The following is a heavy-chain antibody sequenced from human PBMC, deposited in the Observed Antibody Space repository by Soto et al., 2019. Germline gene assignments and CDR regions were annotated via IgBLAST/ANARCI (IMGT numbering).Heavy chain of an antibody. J-gene: IGHJ4*02. D-gene: IGHD3-3*01. CDR2: ISSSSRYI. CDR3: ASSFDFWSTSYYYFES. CDR1: GFTFKTYS. V-gene: IGHV3-21*01. Sequence: LRLSCAASGFTFKTYSMNWVRQAPGKGLEWVSSISSSSRYIYYADSLKGRFTISRDNAKNSLYLQMNSLRAEDTAVYYCASSFDFWSTSYYYFESWGQGTLVTVYS.